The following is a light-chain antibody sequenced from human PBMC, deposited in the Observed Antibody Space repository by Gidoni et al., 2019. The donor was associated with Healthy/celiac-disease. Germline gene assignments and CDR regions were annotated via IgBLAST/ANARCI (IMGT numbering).Light chain of an antibody. V-gene: IGKV2-28*01. CDR2: LGS. Sequence: DSVMTQSPLSLPVTPGEPASISCRSSQSLLHSNGYNYVDWYLQKPGQSPQLLIYLGSNRASGVPDRFSGSGSGTDFTLKISRVEAEDVGVYYCMQARQTSFTFGPGTKVDIK. J-gene: IGKJ3*01. CDR1: QSLLHSNGYNY. CDR3: MQARQTSFT.